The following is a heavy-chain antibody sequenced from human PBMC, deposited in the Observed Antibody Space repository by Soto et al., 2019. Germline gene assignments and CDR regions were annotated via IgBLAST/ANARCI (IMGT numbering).Heavy chain of an antibody. V-gene: IGHV5-51*01. CDR1: GYSFSSHW. D-gene: IGHD3-16*01. CDR2: IYPGDSDT. CDR3: ARSGGGAINPASGTDY. Sequence: GESLKVSCKGSGYSFSSHWIGWVRQMPGKGLEWMGIIYPGDSDTRYSPSFQGLVTISADKSISTAYLQWSSLKTSDTAIFYCARSGGGAINPASGTDYWGQGTLVTVSS. J-gene: IGHJ4*02.